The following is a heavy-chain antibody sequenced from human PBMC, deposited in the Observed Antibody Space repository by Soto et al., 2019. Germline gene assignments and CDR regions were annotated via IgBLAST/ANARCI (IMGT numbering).Heavy chain of an antibody. CDR3: ARDFGGTYSFDY. Sequence: SETLSLTCTVSGGSISSYYWSWIRQPPGKGLEWIGYIYYSGSTNYNPSLKSRVTISVDTSKNQFSLKLSSVTAADTAVYYCARDFGGTYSFDYWGQGTLVPVSS. J-gene: IGHJ4*02. CDR2: IYYSGST. V-gene: IGHV4-59*01. CDR1: GGSISSYY. D-gene: IGHD3-16*01.